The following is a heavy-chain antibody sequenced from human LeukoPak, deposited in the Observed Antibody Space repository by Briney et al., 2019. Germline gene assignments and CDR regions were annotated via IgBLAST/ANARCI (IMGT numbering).Heavy chain of an antibody. CDR2: INSDGSST. J-gene: IGHJ4*02. CDR3: AELTSMVEQY. CDR1: GFTFSSFW. D-gene: IGHD3-10*01. Sequence: GGSLRLSCEASGFTFSSFWMHWVRQVPGKGLVWVSRINSDGSSTSYADSVKGRFTISRDNAKNTLYLQMNSPRAEDTAVYYCAELTSMVEQYWGQGTLVTVSS. V-gene: IGHV3-74*01.